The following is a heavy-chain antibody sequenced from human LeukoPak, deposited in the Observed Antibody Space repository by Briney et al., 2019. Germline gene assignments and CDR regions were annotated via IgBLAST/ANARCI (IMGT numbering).Heavy chain of an antibody. Sequence: GGSLRLSCEAPGFTFKTYAMSWFRQAPGKGLEWASGISGSGDSRYYADSVKGRFTISRDNSKNTFYMQMNSLRAEDTAVYYCAKKAYSYGPFDYWGQGTLVTVSS. CDR1: GFTFKTYA. CDR2: ISGSGDSR. V-gene: IGHV3-23*01. D-gene: IGHD5-18*01. CDR3: AKKAYSYGPFDY. J-gene: IGHJ4*02.